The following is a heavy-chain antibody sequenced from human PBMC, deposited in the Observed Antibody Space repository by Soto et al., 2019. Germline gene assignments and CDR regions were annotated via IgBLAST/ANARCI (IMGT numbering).Heavy chain of an antibody. J-gene: IGHJ4*02. CDR1: GGSIYRSGYY. D-gene: IGHD2-15*01. CDR3: GKVLVGATGHTDSDS. V-gene: IGHV4-39*01. Sequence: PSETLSLTCTVSGGSIYRSGYYWGWIRQPPGRGVEWIGNIDYNGVTYSNPSLKSRVTISRDTSKNQFSLKLTSVTAADTALYYCGKVLVGATGHTDSDSWGPGTLVTVSS. CDR2: IDYNGVT.